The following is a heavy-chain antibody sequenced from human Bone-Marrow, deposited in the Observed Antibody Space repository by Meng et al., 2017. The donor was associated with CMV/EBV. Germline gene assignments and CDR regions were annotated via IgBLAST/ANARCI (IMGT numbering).Heavy chain of an antibody. CDR1: GGSISSNNYY. Sequence: GSLRLSCTVSGGSISSNNYYWGWIRQPPGRGLEWIGSVYYTGSTYYNPSLKSRATISVDTSKNQFSLKLSSVTAADTAVYYCARQSVLRFLEWFYGMDVWGQGTTVTVSS. CDR2: VYYTGST. V-gene: IGHV4-39*01. J-gene: IGHJ6*02. D-gene: IGHD3-3*01. CDR3: ARQSVLRFLEWFYGMDV.